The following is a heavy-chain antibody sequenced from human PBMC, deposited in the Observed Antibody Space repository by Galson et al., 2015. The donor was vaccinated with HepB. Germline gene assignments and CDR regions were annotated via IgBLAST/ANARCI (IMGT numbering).Heavy chain of an antibody. J-gene: IGHJ6*03. D-gene: IGHD4-17*01. CDR3: AKGTTVTGERYYYYYYMDV. V-gene: IGHV3-30*18. CDR1: GFTFSSYG. Sequence: SLRLSCAASGFTFSSYGMHWVRQAPGKGLEWAAVISYDGSNKYYADSVKGRFTISRDNSKNTLYLQMNSLRAEDTAVYYCAKGTTVTGERYYYYYYMDVWGKGTTVTVSS. CDR2: ISYDGSNK.